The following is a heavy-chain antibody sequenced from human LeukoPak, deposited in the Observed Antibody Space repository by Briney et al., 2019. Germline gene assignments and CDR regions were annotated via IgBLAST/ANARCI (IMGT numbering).Heavy chain of an antibody. J-gene: IGHJ5*02. CDR2: INPNSGGT. V-gene: IGHV1-2*04. D-gene: IGHD2-2*01. CDR3: AREVVPAAMSNWFDP. Sequence: ASVKVSCKASGYTFTSYYMHWVRQAPGQGLEWMGWINPNSGGTNYAQKFQGWVTMTRDTSISTAYMELSRLRSDDTAVYYCAREVVPAAMSNWFDPWGQGTLVTVSS. CDR1: GYTFTSYY.